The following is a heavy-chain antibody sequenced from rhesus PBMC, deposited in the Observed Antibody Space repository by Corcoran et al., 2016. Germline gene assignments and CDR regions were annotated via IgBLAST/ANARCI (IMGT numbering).Heavy chain of an antibody. J-gene: IGHJ2*01. D-gene: IGHD5-42*01. CDR2: IYLSGGDA. V-gene: IGHV4-106*01. Sequence: QVQLQESGPGLVKPSETLSLTCAVSGGSISDDFYWSWIRQPPGKGLAWIGYIYLSGGDADYNPSLKNRVTISVDTSKAQFSLNRRSVTAADTAVYYCTRSRGYWYFDLWGPGTPIIISS. CDR1: GGSISDDFY. CDR3: TRSRGYWYFDL.